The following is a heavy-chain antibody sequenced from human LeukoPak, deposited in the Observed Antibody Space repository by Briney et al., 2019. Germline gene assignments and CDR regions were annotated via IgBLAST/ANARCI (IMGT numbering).Heavy chain of an antibody. CDR1: GFTFSSYW. V-gene: IGHV3-74*01. CDR3: AREGLAPFDY. Sequence: GGSLRLSCAASGFTFSSYWMHWVRHAPGKGLVWVSRIKSDGGSTNFADSVKGRFTIYRDNAKNTLYLQMNSLRDEDTAVYDCAREGLAPFDYWGQGTVVTVSS. J-gene: IGHJ4*02. CDR2: IKSDGGST. D-gene: IGHD3-3*02.